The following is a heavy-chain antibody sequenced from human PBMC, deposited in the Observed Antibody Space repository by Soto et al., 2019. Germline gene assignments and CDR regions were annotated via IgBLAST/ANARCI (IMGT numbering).Heavy chain of an antibody. CDR1: GGTFSSYA. Sequence: QVQLVQSGAEVKKPGSSVKVSCKASGGTFSSYAISWVRQAPGQGLEWMGGIIPIFGTANYAQKFQGRVTITADESTSTAYMELSSLRSEDTAVYYCARAREIDEMXHSVXWFDPWGQGTLVTVSS. J-gene: IGHJ5*02. D-gene: IGHD2-21*01. CDR3: ARAREIDEMXHSVXWFDP. CDR2: IIPIFGTA. V-gene: IGHV1-69*12.